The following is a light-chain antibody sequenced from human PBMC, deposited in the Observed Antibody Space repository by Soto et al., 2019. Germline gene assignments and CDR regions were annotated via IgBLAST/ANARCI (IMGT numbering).Light chain of an antibody. V-gene: IGKV3-11*01. J-gene: IGKJ4*01. Sequence: ETVLTQSPATLSLSPGERATLSCRASQNVDIYVAWYQQRPGQAPMLLIYDASNRATGIPARFIGTGSGTDFTLTISRLEPEDFGIYYCQQRKNWPPLTFGGGTRVEIK. CDR1: QNVDIY. CDR3: QQRKNWPPLT. CDR2: DAS.